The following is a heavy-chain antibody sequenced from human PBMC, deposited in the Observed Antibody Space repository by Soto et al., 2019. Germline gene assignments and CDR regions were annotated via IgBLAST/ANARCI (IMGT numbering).Heavy chain of an antibody. CDR1: GYTFTNYY. J-gene: IGHJ3*02. D-gene: IGHD1-26*01. CDR2: INPSGGST. CDR3: ARVFCHSATCPTHDAFDI. Sequence: GASVKVSCKASGYTFTNYYMHWVRQAPGQGLEWMGIINPSGGSTSYPQKFQGRVTLTRDTSTSTVYMELSSLRSEDTAVYYCARVFCHSATCPTHDAFDIWGQGTMVTVSS. V-gene: IGHV1-46*03.